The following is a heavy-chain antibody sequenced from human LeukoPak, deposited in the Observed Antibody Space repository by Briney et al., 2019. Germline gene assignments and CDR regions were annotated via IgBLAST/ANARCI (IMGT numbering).Heavy chain of an antibody. Sequence: AGRSLRLSCAASGFTFSSYGMHWVRQAPGKGLEWVAVISYDGSQCYADSVKGRFTISRDSSKSTLYLQMNSLRAEDTAVYYCARDLSSSWSLDYWGQGTLVTVSS. J-gene: IGHJ4*02. V-gene: IGHV3-30*03. CDR2: ISYDGSQ. D-gene: IGHD6-13*01. CDR3: ARDLSSSWSLDY. CDR1: GFTFSSYG.